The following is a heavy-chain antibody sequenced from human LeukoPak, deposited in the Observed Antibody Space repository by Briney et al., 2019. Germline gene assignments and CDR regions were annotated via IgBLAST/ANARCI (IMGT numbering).Heavy chain of an antibody. Sequence: ASVKVSCKASGYTLTSYGISWVRQAPGQGLEWMGWISAYNGNTNYAQKLQGRVTITRDTSASTAYMELRSLRSDDTAVYYCARDLKRGYSSGRYSWGTGSSNDYWGQGTLVTVSS. D-gene: IGHD6-19*01. CDR1: GYTLTSYG. CDR2: ISAYNGNT. V-gene: IGHV1-18*01. J-gene: IGHJ4*02. CDR3: ARDLKRGYSSGRYSWGTGSSNDY.